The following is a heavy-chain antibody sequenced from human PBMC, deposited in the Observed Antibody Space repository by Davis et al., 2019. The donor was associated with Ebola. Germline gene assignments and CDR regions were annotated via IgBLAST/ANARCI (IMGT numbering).Heavy chain of an antibody. CDR2: ISSSSSYI. Sequence: GESLKISCAASGFTFSSYSMNWVRQAPGKGLEWVSSISSSSSYIYYADSVKGRFTISRDNSKNTLYLQMNSLRAEDTAVYYCARDHSWIIPFDYWGQGTLVTVSS. CDR1: GFTFSSYS. D-gene: IGHD1-20*01. V-gene: IGHV3-21*01. J-gene: IGHJ4*02. CDR3: ARDHSWIIPFDY.